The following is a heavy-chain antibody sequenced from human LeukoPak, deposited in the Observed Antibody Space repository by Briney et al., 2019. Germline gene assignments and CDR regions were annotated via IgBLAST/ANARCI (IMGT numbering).Heavy chain of an antibody. J-gene: IGHJ4*02. CDR3: AKERTPGSYGCFDS. D-gene: IGHD5-18*01. V-gene: IGHV3-74*01. Sequence: GGSLRLSCAASGFTFSSYWMHWVRQAPGKGLVWVSRINSDGSSTSYADSVKGRFTISRDNAKNTLYLQMNSLRAEDTAIYYCAKERTPGSYGCFDSWGQGTLATVSS. CDR2: INSDGSST. CDR1: GFTFSSYW.